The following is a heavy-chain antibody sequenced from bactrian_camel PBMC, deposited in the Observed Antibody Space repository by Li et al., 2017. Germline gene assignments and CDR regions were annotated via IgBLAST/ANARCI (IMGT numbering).Heavy chain of an antibody. D-gene: IGHD4*01. CDR1: AFYFDDRE. J-gene: IGHJ6*01. CDR2: ISGDGTT. V-gene: IGHV3S55*01. CDR3: ATYGGYYNEYDVPAFVY. Sequence: HVQLVESGGGSVQAGDTLRLSCTAHAFYFDDREMGWYRPAPGNECELVAAISGDGTTCYAPSVRGRFTISRDNAKNTVYLQMNSLKSEDTALYYCATYGGYYNEYDVPAFVYWGQGTQVTVS.